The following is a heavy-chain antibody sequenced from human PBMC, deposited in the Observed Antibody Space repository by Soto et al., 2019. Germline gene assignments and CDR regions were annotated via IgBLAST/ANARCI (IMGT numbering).Heavy chain of an antibody. CDR3: ARDKNYYDSSGYWNWFDP. D-gene: IGHD3-22*01. Sequence: VASVKVSCKASVYTFTGYYIHCVRPAPGQGLEWMGWINPNSGGTNYAQKFQGRVTMTRDTSISTAYMELSRLRSDDTAVYYCARDKNYYDSSGYWNWFDPWGQGTLVTV. J-gene: IGHJ5*02. CDR2: INPNSGGT. V-gene: IGHV1-2*02. CDR1: VYTFTGYY.